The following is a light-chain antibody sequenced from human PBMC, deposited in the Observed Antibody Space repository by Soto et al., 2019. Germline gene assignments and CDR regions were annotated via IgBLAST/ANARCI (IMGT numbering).Light chain of an antibody. CDR2: AAS. Sequence: DVQMSQSPSSLSASVGDRVTITCRASQRISTYLHWFQQKPGKAPKLLIYAASNLQSGVPSRFSGSGSGTDFALTISSLQPEDFATYYCQQSYSTLRTFCQGTKVEIK. V-gene: IGKV1-39*01. J-gene: IGKJ1*01. CDR3: QQSYSTLRT. CDR1: QRISTY.